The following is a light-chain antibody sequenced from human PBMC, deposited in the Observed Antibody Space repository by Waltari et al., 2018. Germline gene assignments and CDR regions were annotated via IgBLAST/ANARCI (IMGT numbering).Light chain of an antibody. CDR2: TTD. V-gene: IGLV1-44*01. CDR1: SSNIWLET. Sequence: SVLTQLPSAPGTPGQKVTISCSGSSSNIWLETVHCYQQFPGAAPKLLIHTTDPRPSGVPDRFSGAKSGTSASLAISGLQSEDEADYFCASWDGRLNGVVFGGGTKLTVL. J-gene: IGLJ3*02. CDR3: ASWDGRLNGVV.